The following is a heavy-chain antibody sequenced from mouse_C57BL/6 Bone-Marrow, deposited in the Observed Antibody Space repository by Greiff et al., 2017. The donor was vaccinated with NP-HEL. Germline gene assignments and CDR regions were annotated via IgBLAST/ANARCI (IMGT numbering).Heavy chain of an antibody. J-gene: IGHJ2*01. V-gene: IGHV1-47*01. CDR1: GYTFTTYP. Sequence: QVHVKQSGAELVKPGASVKMSCKASGYTFTTYPIEWVKQNHGKSLEWIGNFHPYNDDTEYNEKFKNKATLTVEKSSSTVYLELSRLTSDDSSFYYCARGGNYWYYFDYWGQGTTLTVSS. CDR3: ARGGNYWYYFDY. D-gene: IGHD2-1*01. CDR2: FHPYNDDT.